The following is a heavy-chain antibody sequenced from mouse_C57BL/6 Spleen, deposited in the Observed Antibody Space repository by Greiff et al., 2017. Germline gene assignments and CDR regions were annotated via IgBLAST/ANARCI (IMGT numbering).Heavy chain of an antibody. Sequence: QVQLQQSGAELARPGASVKLSCKASGYTFTSYGISWVKQRTGQGLEWIGEIYPRSGNTYYNEKFKGKATLTADKSSSTAYMELRSLTSEDSAVYFCARGSYGSSSPWFAYWGQGTLVTVSA. J-gene: IGHJ3*01. V-gene: IGHV1-81*01. CDR1: GYTFTSYG. CDR2: IYPRSGNT. D-gene: IGHD1-1*01. CDR3: ARGSYGSSSPWFAY.